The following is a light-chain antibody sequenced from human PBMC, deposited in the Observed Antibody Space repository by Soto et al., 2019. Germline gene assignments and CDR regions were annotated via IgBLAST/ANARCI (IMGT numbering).Light chain of an antibody. J-gene: IGKJ2*01. Sequence: DILMTQSPSSLSASVGYRVTITCRASQSISSYLNWYQQKPGKAPKLLIYAASSLQSGVPSRFSGSGSGTDFTLTISSLQPEDFATYYCQQSYSTPYTFGQGTKLEIK. CDR1: QSISSY. CDR3: QQSYSTPYT. CDR2: AAS. V-gene: IGKV1-39*01.